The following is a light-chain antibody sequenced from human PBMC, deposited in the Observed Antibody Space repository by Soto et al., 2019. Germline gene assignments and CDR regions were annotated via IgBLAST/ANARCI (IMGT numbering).Light chain of an antibody. J-gene: IGKJ2*01. CDR1: QSVSSN. Sequence: EIVMTQSPATLSVSPGERATLSCRASQSVSSNLAWYQQKPGQAPRRLIYGASTRATGSPARFSGSGSGTEFTLTIRSLQSEDFAVYYCQQYNNWPPYTFGQGTKLEIK. V-gene: IGKV3-15*01. CDR2: GAS. CDR3: QQYNNWPPYT.